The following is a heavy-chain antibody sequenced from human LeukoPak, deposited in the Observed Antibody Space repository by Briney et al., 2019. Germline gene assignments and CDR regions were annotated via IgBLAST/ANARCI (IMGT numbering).Heavy chain of an antibody. CDR1: GFTVSSNY. J-gene: IGHJ5*02. CDR2: IYSGGST. D-gene: IGHD3-10*01. CDR3: ARSAPYGSGSYYTHSDHPPSRQFDP. Sequence: PGGSLRLSCAASGFTVSSNYMSWVRQAPGKGLEWVSVIYSGGSTYYADSVKGRFTISRDNSKNTLYLQMNSLRAEDTAVYYCARSAPYGSGSYYTHSDHPPSRQFDPWGQGTLVTVSS. V-gene: IGHV3-53*01.